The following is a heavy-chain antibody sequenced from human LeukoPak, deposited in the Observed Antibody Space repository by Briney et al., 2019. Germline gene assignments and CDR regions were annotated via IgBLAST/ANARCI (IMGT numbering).Heavy chain of an antibody. D-gene: IGHD3-3*01. Sequence: GGSLRLSCAASGFTFSSYAMSWVRQAPGKGLERVSAISGSGGSTYYADSVNDRFTISRDNSKNTLYLQMNSLRAEDTAVYYCAKGGDFWSGYYNYFDYWGQGTLVTVSS. V-gene: IGHV3-23*01. CDR2: ISGSGGST. CDR3: AKGGDFWSGYYNYFDY. CDR1: GFTFSSYA. J-gene: IGHJ4*02.